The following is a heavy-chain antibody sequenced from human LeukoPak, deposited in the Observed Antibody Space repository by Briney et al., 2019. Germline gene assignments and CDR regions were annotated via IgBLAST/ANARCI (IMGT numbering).Heavy chain of an antibody. CDR3: ARQAVGLRSSSSMDY. J-gene: IGHJ4*02. Sequence: SETLSLTCTVSGGSISSSSYYWGWIRQPPGKGLEWIGSIYYSGSTYYNPSLKSRVTISVDTSKNQFSLKLSSVTAADTAVYYCARQAVGLRSSSSMDYWGQGTLVTVSS. V-gene: IGHV4-39*01. CDR2: IYYSGST. CDR1: GGSISSSSYY. D-gene: IGHD6-6*01.